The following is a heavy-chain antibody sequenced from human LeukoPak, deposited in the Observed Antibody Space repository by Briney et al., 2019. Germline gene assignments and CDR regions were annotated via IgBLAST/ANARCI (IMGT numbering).Heavy chain of an antibody. CDR1: GFTFSSYG. CDR2: ISYDGSNK. V-gene: IGHV3-30*18. D-gene: IGHD6-25*01. CDR3: AKDFLSRPSGVDY. Sequence: SLRLSCAASGFTFSSYGMHWVRQAPGKGLEWVAVISYDGSNKYYADSVKGRFTISRDNSKNTLYLQMNSLRAEDTVVYYCAKDFLSRPSGVDYWGQGTLVTVSS. J-gene: IGHJ4*02.